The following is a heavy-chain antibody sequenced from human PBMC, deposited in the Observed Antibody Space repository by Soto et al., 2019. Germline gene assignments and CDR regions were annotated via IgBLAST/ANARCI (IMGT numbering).Heavy chain of an antibody. CDR3: GVGLVEGGSDY. J-gene: IGHJ4*02. Sequence: QVQLVQSGAEVKKPGSSVMVSCKASGGTLSSYAISWVRQAPGQGLEWMGGIIPIFGTANYEQKCQGRVTITRDESTSTAFMELISLRTEDTAVYYRGVGLVEGGSDYWGQGTLVTVT. CDR1: GGTLSSYA. CDR2: IIPIFGTA. V-gene: IGHV1-69*01. D-gene: IGHD6-6*01.